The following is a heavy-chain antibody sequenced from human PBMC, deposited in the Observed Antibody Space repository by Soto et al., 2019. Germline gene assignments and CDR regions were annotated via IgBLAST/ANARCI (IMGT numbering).Heavy chain of an antibody. CDR1: GGSFSGYY. CDR3: ARGSVSYCTNGVCYYYYYYYMDV. Sequence: SETLSLTCAVYGGSFSGYYWSWIRQPPGKGLEWIGEINHSGSTNYNPSLKSRVTISVDTSKNQFSMKLSSVTAADTAVYYCARGSVSYCTNGVCYYYYYYYMDVWGKGTTVTVSS. J-gene: IGHJ6*03. D-gene: IGHD2-8*01. CDR2: INHSGST. V-gene: IGHV4-34*01.